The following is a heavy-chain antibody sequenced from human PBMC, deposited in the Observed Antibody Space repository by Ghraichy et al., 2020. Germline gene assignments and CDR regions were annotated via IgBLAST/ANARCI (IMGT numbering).Heavy chain of an antibody. D-gene: IGHD3-10*01. CDR1: GFTFSSYA. V-gene: IGHV3-23*01. Sequence: GALRLSCAASGFTFSSYAMSWVRQAPGKGLEWVSAISGSGGSTYYADSVKGRFTISRDNSKNTLYLQMNSLRAEDTAVYYCAKPGDGSGSYKMAGSYYYYGMDVWGQGTTVTVSS. CDR2: ISGSGGST. CDR3: AKPGDGSGSYKMAGSYYYYGMDV. J-gene: IGHJ6*02.